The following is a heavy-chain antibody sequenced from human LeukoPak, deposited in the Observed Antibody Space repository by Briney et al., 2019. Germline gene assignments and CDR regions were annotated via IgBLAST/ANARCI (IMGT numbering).Heavy chain of an antibody. Sequence: GGSLRLSCAASGFTFSSYSMNWVRQAPGKGLEWVSYISSSSSTIYYADSVRGRFTISRDNAKNSLYLQMNSLRAEDTAVYSCARGSDGVSSNSRGCFDPWGQGTLVTVSS. J-gene: IGHJ5*02. V-gene: IGHV3-48*04. CDR3: ARGSDGVSSNSRGCFDP. D-gene: IGHD2-8*01. CDR1: GFTFSSYS. CDR2: ISSSSSTI.